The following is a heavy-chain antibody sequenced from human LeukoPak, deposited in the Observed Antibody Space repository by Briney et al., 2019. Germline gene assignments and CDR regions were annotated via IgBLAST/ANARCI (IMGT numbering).Heavy chain of an antibody. J-gene: IGHJ3*02. CDR3: ATAVAMVRGVIIGDAFDI. CDR1: GYTFTGYY. V-gene: IGHV1-24*01. D-gene: IGHD3-10*01. CDR2: FDPEDGET. Sequence: ASVKVSCKASGYTFTGYYMHWVRQAPGKGLEWMGGFDPEDGETIYAQKFQGRVTMTEDTSTDTAYMELSSLRSEDTAVYYCATAVAMVRGVIIGDAFDIWGQGTMVTVSS.